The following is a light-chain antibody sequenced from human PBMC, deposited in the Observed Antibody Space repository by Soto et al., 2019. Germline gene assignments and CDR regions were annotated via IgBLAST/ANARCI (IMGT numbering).Light chain of an antibody. CDR3: LQYNEYPFT. Sequence: DIQMTQSPSSLSASVGDTVTLTCRASHDIRYDIGWFQQKPGEAPQRLIYAASSVQSGVPSRFSGRGSGTEFSLTIRTLQAEDSETYHCLQYNEYPFTFGPGTKVEI. V-gene: IGKV1-17*01. CDR1: HDIRYD. J-gene: IGKJ2*01. CDR2: AAS.